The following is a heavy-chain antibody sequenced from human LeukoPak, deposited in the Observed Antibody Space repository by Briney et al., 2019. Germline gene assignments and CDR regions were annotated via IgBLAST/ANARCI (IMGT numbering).Heavy chain of an antibody. CDR3: ARDSGPTYYGRTLHYFDY. V-gene: IGHV4-59*01. D-gene: IGHD3-10*01. Sequence: PGGSLRLSCAASGFTFDDYAMHWVRQAPGKGLEWIGYIYYSGSTNYNPSLKSRVTISVDTSKNQFSLKLSSVTAADTAVYYCARDSGPTYYGRTLHYFDYWGQGTLVTVSS. J-gene: IGHJ4*02. CDR1: GFTFDDYA. CDR2: IYYSGST.